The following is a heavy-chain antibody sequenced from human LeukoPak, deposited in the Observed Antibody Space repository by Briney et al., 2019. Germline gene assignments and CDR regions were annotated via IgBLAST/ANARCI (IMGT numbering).Heavy chain of an antibody. CDR3: ARVYDSSGYYPENWFDP. CDR1: GVPISSYY. CDR2: IYTSGST. Sequence: PSETLSLTCTVSGVPISSYYWSWIRQPAGKGLEWIGRIYTSGSTNYNPSLKSRVTISVDKSKNQFSLKLSSVTAADTAVYYCARVYDSSGYYPENWFDPWGQGTLVTVSS. D-gene: IGHD3-22*01. J-gene: IGHJ5*02. V-gene: IGHV4-4*07.